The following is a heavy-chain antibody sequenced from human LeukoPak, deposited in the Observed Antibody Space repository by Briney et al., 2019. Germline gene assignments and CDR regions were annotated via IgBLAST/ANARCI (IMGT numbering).Heavy chain of an antibody. CDR3: AAVPEYYYDSSGYSHWYFDL. J-gene: IGHJ2*01. CDR2: IVVGGGNT. V-gene: IGHV1-58*01. Sequence: ASVKVSCKASGFTFTSSAVQWVRQARGQRLEWIGWIVVGGGNTNYAQKFQERVTITRDMSTSTAYMELSSLRSEDTAVYYCAAVPEYYYDSSGYSHWYFDLWGRGTLVTVSS. D-gene: IGHD3-22*01. CDR1: GFTFTSSA.